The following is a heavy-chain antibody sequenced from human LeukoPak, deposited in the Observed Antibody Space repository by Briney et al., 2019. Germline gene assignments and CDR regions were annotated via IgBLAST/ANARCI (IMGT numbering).Heavy chain of an antibody. Sequence: AGGSLRLSCAASGFTFSDAWMSWVRQAPGKGLEWGGRIKSKTDGGTTDYAAPVKGRFTNSRDDSKNTLYLQMNSLKTEDTAVYHCTTTPVLLWFGESRTNWFDPWGQRTLVTVSS. D-gene: IGHD3-10*01. CDR2: IKSKTDGGTT. CDR3: TTTPVLLWFGESRTNWFDP. V-gene: IGHV3-15*01. J-gene: IGHJ5*02. CDR1: GFTFSDAW.